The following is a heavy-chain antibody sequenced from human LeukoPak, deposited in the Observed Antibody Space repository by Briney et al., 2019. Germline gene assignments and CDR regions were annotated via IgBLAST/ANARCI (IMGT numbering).Heavy chain of an antibody. Sequence: GASVKVSCKASGYTFTSYYMHWVRQAPGQGLEWMGWINTNTGSPTYAQGFTGRFVFSLDTSVSTAYLQISSLKAEDTAVYYCAREIAAAGTHGDYWGQGTLVTVSS. D-gene: IGHD6-13*01. CDR3: AREIAAAGTHGDY. V-gene: IGHV7-4-1*02. CDR1: GYTFTSYY. CDR2: INTNTGSP. J-gene: IGHJ4*02.